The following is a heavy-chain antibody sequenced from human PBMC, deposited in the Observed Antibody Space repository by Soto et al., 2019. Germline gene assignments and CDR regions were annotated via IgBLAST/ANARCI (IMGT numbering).Heavy chain of an antibody. CDR2: INPNSGGT. Sequence: ASVKVSCKASGYTFTGYYMHWVRQAPGQGLEWMGWINPNSGGTNYAQKFQGRVTMTRDTSISTAYMELSRLRSDDTAVYYCAREKVTMVRGVIMAPSYYYYYGMDVWGQGTTVTVSS. CDR3: AREKVTMVRGVIMAPSYYYYYGMDV. D-gene: IGHD3-10*01. V-gene: IGHV1-2*02. J-gene: IGHJ6*02. CDR1: GYTFTGYY.